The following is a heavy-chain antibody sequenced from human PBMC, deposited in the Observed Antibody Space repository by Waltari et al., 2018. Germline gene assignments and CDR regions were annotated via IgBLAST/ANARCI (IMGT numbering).Heavy chain of an antibody. V-gene: IGHV4-39*01. Sequence: QLPLQESGPGLVKPSETLSLTCTVSGGSISTNYHWGWIRQPPGKGLEWMGNMQSRGRTVYDQSLKSRVTIALDTSKNQFSLRLSSVGAAGTAVYFCGRIAFGDDGGYFQHWGQGTLVTGSS. J-gene: IGHJ1*01. CDR2: MQSRGRT. D-gene: IGHD4-17*01. CDR1: GGSISTNYH. CDR3: GRIAFGDDGGYFQH.